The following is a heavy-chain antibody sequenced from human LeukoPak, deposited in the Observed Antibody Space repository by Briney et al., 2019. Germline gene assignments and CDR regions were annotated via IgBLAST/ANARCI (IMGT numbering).Heavy chain of an antibody. CDR2: ISYDGSNK. CDR3: AKDHDYDSSGPY. D-gene: IGHD3-22*01. CDR1: GFTFSSYA. V-gene: IGHV3-30-3*01. J-gene: IGHJ4*02. Sequence: PGGSLRLSCAASGFTFSSYAMHWVRQAPGKGLEWVAVISYDGSNKYYADSVKGRFTISRDNSKNTLYLQMNSLRAEDTAVYYCAKDHDYDSSGPYWGQGTLVTVSS.